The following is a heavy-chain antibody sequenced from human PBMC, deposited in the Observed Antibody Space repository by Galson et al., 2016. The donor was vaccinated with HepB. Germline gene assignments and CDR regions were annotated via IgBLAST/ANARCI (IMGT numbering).Heavy chain of an antibody. Sequence: SLRLSCAASGFTFSNYWMSWVRQAPGEGLEWLVNIKQDGTQKDYVDSVKGRFTISRDNAKNSLYLQMNSLRVEDTAVYYCAREGKGGFDIWGQGTMATVSS. CDR2: IKQDGTQK. CDR3: AREGKGGFDI. V-gene: IGHV3-7*01. J-gene: IGHJ3*02. CDR1: GFTFSNYW. D-gene: IGHD2-15*01.